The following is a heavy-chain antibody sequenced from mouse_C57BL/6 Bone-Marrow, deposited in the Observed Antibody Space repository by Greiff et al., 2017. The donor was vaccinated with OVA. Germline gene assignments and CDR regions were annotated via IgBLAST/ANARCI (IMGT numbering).Heavy chain of an antibody. V-gene: IGHV1-63*01. D-gene: IGHD1-1*01. J-gene: IGHJ2*01. CDR3: ATWNYASSLYYFDY. CDR2: IYPGGGYT. CDR1: GYTFTNYW. Sequence: QVQLQQSGAELVRPGTSVKMSCKASGYTFTNYWIGWAKQRPGHGLEWIGDIYPGGGYTNYNEKFKGKATLTADKSSSTAYMQFSSLTSEDSAIYYCATWNYASSLYYFDYWGQGTTLTVSS.